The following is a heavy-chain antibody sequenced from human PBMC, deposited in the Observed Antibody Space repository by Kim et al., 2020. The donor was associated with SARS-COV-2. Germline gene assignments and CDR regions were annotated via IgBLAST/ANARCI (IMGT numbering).Heavy chain of an antibody. Sequence: FAKFGKGRFTIYRDNSKRTLYLLMNSLSAEDTGVYYCAGEPKSNGHLIEYWGQGTLVTVSS. V-gene: IGHV3-74*01. J-gene: IGHJ4*02. CDR3: AGEPKSNGHLIEY. D-gene: IGHD1-1*01.